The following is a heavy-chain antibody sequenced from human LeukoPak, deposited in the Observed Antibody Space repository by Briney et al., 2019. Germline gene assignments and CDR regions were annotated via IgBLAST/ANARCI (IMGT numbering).Heavy chain of an antibody. V-gene: IGHV4-31*03. CDR3: ATGVTKPDPIVVVPAAIRVAQAFDN. CDR1: GGSISSGGYY. J-gene: IGHJ4*02. Sequence: SQTLSLTCTVSGGSISSGGYYWSWIRQHPAKGLEWIVYIYYSGITYYNPSLKSRVTILVDTSKNQFSLILRSVTAADTAVYYCATGVTKPDPIVVVPAAIRVAQAFDNWGQGTLVTVSS. D-gene: IGHD2-2*01. CDR2: IYYSGIT.